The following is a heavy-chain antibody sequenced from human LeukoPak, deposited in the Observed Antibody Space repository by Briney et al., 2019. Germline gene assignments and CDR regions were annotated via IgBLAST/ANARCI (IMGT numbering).Heavy chain of an antibody. CDR3: ARVSYDSSGYPFDY. V-gene: IGHV1-24*01. Sequence: GASVKVSCKVSGYTLTELSMHWVRQAPGKGLEWMGGFDPEDGETIYAQKFQGRVTMTEDTSTDTAYMELSSLRSEDTAVYYCARVSYDSSGYPFDYWGQGTLVTVSS. D-gene: IGHD3-22*01. CDR2: FDPEDGET. CDR1: GYTLTELS. J-gene: IGHJ4*02.